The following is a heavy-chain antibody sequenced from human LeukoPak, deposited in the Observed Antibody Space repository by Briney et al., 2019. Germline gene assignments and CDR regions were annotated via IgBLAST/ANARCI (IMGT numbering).Heavy chain of an antibody. D-gene: IGHD3-22*01. J-gene: IGHJ4*02. V-gene: IGHV3-30*02. CDR3: AKYDSSGYAFDS. Sequence: DSVKGRVNISRDNSKNTLSLQMNSLRPEDTGIYYCAKYDSSGYAFDSWGQGTLVTVPS.